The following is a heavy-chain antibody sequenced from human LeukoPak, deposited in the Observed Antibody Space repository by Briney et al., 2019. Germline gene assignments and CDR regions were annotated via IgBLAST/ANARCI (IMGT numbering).Heavy chain of an antibody. CDR3: ARADFIDAGPYLIGP. D-gene: IGHD3-3*01. Sequence: ASVKVSCKTSGYSFTDYYIHWARQAPGQGLEWMGWINTKSGRTSSARKFQGRVTMTRDPSIATVYMDMAWLTSDDTAIYFCARADFIDAGPYLIGPWGQGTLVTVSS. V-gene: IGHV1-2*02. CDR1: GYSFTDYY. J-gene: IGHJ5*02. CDR2: INTKSGRT.